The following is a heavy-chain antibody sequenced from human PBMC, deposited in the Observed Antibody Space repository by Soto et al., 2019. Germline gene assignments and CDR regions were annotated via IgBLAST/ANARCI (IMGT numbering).Heavy chain of an antibody. CDR2: INHSGST. Sequence: SETLSLTCAVYGGSFSGYYWSWIRQPPGKGLEWIGEINHSGSTNYNPSLKSRVTISVDTSKNQFSLKLSSVTAADTAVYYCARGARNYDFWSGYHRHNWFDPWGQGTLVTVSS. D-gene: IGHD3-3*01. J-gene: IGHJ5*02. V-gene: IGHV4-34*01. CDR3: ARGARNYDFWSGYHRHNWFDP. CDR1: GGSFSGYY.